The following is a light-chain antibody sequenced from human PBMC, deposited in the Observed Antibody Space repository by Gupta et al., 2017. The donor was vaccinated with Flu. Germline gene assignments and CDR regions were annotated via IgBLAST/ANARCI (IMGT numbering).Light chain of an antibody. V-gene: IGKV1-39*01. CDR1: QSISSY. CDR3: QQSYSSLLT. Sequence: TQSPSSLSASVGDRVTITCRASQSISSYLNWYQQKPGKAPKLLIFAASSLQSGVPSRFSGSGSGTDFTLTISSLQREDFATYYCQQSYSSLLTFGGGTKVEIK. J-gene: IGKJ4*01. CDR2: AAS.